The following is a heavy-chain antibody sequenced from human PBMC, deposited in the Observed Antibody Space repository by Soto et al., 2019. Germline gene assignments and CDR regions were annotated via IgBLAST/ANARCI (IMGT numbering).Heavy chain of an antibody. J-gene: IGHJ6*02. Sequence: EVQLVESGGGLVQPGGSLRLSCAASGFTFSSYWMHWVRQAPGKGLVWVSRINSDGSSTSYADSVKGRFTISRDNAKNTMYMQMNSLGAEDTAVYYCARDRIVGATNYYYYGMDVWGQGTTVTVSS. CDR3: ARDRIVGATNYYYYGMDV. D-gene: IGHD1-26*01. CDR2: INSDGSST. V-gene: IGHV3-74*01. CDR1: GFTFSSYW.